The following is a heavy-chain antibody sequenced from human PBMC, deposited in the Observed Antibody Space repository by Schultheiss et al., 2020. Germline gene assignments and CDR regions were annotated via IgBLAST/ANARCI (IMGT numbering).Heavy chain of an antibody. V-gene: IGHV3-30-3*01. CDR3: AKDPYPYDFWSKGMDV. J-gene: IGHJ6*02. CDR2: TSYDGSNK. Sequence: SLILSCAASGFTFSSYAMHWVRQAPGKGLEWVAVTSYDGSNKYYADSVKGRFTISRDNSKNTLYLQMNSLRAEDTAVYYCAKDPYPYDFWSKGMDVWGQGTTVTVSS. CDR1: GFTFSSYA. D-gene: IGHD3-3*01.